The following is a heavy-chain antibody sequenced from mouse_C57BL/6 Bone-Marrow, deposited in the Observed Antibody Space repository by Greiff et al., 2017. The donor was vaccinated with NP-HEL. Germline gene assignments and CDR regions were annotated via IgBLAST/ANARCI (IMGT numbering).Heavy chain of an antibody. CDR3: ARQGCYDGTVVAEDWYFYV. V-gene: IGHV1-75*01. CDR1: GYTFTDYY. J-gene: IGHJ1*03. Sequence: QVQLQQSGPELVKPGASVKISCKASGYTFTDYYINWVKQRPGQGLEWIGWIFPGSGSTYYNEKFKGKATLTVDKSSSTAYMLLSSLTSEDSAVYFFARQGCYDGTVVAEDWYFYVWGTGTTVTVSS. D-gene: IGHD1-1*01. CDR2: IFPGSGST.